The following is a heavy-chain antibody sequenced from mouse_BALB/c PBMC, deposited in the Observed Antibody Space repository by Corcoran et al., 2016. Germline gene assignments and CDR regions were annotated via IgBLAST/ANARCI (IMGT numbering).Heavy chain of an antibody. J-gene: IGHJ1*01. Sequence: LVKTGASVKISCKASGYSFTGYYMHWVKQSHGKSLEWIGYISCYNGATSYNQKFKGKATFTVDTSSSTAYMQFNSLTSEDSAVYYCARTGDYAYWYFDVWGAGTTVTVSS. V-gene: IGHV1S34*01. CDR2: ISCYNGAT. D-gene: IGHD2-4*01. CDR3: ARTGDYAYWYFDV. CDR1: GYSFTGYY.